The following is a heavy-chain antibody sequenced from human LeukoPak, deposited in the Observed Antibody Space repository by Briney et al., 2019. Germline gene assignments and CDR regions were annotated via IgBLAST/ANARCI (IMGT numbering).Heavy chain of an antibody. V-gene: IGHV4-59*01. CDR1: GDSISSFY. Sequence: SETLSLTCTFSGDSISSFYWSWIRQSPGKGLEWIGFTYYTGSTNSNPSLKSRVTISVDTSKNQFSLKLSSVTAADTAVYYCASRLGRNYYGMDVWGQGTTVTVSS. D-gene: IGHD7-27*01. CDR2: TYYTGST. J-gene: IGHJ6*02. CDR3: ASRLGRNYYGMDV.